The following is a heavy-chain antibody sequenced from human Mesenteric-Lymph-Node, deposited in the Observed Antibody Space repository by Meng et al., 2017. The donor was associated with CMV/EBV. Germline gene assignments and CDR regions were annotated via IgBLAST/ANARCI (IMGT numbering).Heavy chain of an antibody. V-gene: IGHV4-39*07. Sequence: SETLSLTCTVSGGSISSSSYYWGWIRQAPGKGLEWIGSVYYSGSTHYNPSLKSRITISMDTSENQFSLKLSSVTAADTAVYYCARSRPYYDSSGYYYVRAFDIWGQGTMVTVSS. CDR3: ARSRPYYDSSGYYYVRAFDI. D-gene: IGHD3-22*01. J-gene: IGHJ3*02. CDR2: VYYSGST. CDR1: GGSISSSSYY.